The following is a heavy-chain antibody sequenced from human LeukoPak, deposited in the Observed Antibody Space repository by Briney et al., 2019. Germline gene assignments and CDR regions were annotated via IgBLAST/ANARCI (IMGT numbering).Heavy chain of an antibody. D-gene: IGHD7-27*01. V-gene: IGHV4-59*01. CDR1: GGSISSYY. J-gene: IGHJ6*04. CDR2: IYYSGST. CDR3: ATTGESGYYGMDV. Sequence: PSETLSLTCTVSGGSISSYYWSWIRQPPGKGLEWIGYIYYSGSTNYNPSLKSRVTILVDTSKNQFSLKLSSATAADTAVYYRATTGESGYYGMDVWXXGTTVTVSS.